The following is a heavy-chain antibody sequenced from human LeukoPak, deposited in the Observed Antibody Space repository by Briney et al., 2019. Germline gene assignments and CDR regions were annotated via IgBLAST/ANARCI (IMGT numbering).Heavy chain of an antibody. CDR2: IYHSGST. Sequence: SETLSLTCTVSGYSISSGYYWGWIRQPPGKGLEWIGSIYHSGSTYYNPSLKSRVTISVDTSKNQFSLKLSSVTAADTAVYYCARTTGRSSWYYYYYYMDVWGKGTTVTVSS. CDR3: ARTTGRSSWYYYYYYMDV. J-gene: IGHJ6*03. D-gene: IGHD6-13*01. CDR1: GYSISSGYY. V-gene: IGHV4-38-2*02.